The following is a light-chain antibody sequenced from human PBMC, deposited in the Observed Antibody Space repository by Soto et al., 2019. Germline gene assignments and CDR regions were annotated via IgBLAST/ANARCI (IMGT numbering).Light chain of an antibody. V-gene: IGKV1-6*01. J-gene: IGKJ2*01. Sequence: AIQMTQSPSSLSASVGDRATITCRSSQDIRTELGWYQQRPGKAPNLLIYGASTLQTGVPSRFSGSGSGTDFFLTISSLQPEDVATYFCLQDYNYPRTFGQGTKLQIK. CDR2: GAS. CDR1: QDIRTE. CDR3: LQDYNYPRT.